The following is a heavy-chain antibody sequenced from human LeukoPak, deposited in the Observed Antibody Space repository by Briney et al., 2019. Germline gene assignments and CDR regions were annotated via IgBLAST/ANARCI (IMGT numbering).Heavy chain of an antibody. Sequence: GESLKISCQGTVYIYTNHWPDWLRQLPGKGLEWMGIIYRGDSDTRYSPSFQGQVTISADNSISTAYLQWSSLKAYDTAVYYCVTPQTATDSGWDLDPWGQGTLVTVSS. CDR2: IYRGDSDT. CDR3: VTPQTATDSGWDLDP. J-gene: IGHJ5*02. D-gene: IGHD1-1*01. V-gene: IGHV5-51*01. CDR1: VYIYTNHW.